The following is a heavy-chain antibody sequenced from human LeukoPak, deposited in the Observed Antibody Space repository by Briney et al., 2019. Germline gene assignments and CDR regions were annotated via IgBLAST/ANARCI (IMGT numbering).Heavy chain of an antibody. D-gene: IGHD3-10*01. J-gene: IGHJ2*01. CDR2: LSGSGDTT. V-gene: IGHV3-23*01. Sequence: GGSLTLSCAASGFTFNNYAMSWVRQAPGKALEWVSALSGSGDTTYYEDSVKGRFTISRDNSKNTLYLQMNSLRAEDTALYYCAKPASRGVGRYFDLWGRGTLVTVSS. CDR1: GFTFNNYA. CDR3: AKPASRGVGRYFDL.